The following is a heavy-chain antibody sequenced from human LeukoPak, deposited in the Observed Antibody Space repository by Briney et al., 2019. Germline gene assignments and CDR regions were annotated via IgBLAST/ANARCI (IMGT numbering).Heavy chain of an antibody. CDR1: GYTFTSYY. CDR3: ARGPYGDYVHWFDP. Sequence: ASVKVSCKASGYTFTSYYIYWVRQAPGQGLEWMGIINPGGGSTRYAKKFQGRVTMTRDTSISTACMELSRLRSDDTAVYYCARGPYGDYVHWFDPWGQGTLVAVSS. V-gene: IGHV1-46*01. CDR2: INPGGGST. J-gene: IGHJ5*02. D-gene: IGHD4-17*01.